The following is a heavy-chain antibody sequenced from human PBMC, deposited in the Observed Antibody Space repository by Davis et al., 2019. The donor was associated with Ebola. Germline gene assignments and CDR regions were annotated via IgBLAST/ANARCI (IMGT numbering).Heavy chain of an antibody. V-gene: IGHV3-23*01. CDR3: AKAGSNVDY. D-gene: IGHD6-13*01. CDR1: GFTFTYAW. Sequence: GESLKISCAGSGFTFTYAWMNWVRQVPGKGLEWVSAISGSGGSTYYADSVKGRFTISRDNSKNTLYLQMNSLRAEDTAVYYCAKAGSNVDYWGQGTLVTVSS. J-gene: IGHJ4*02. CDR2: ISGSGGST.